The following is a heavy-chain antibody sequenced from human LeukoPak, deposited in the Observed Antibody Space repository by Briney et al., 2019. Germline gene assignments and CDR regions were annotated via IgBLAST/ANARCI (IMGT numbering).Heavy chain of an antibody. V-gene: IGHV4-61*02. CDR2: IYTSGST. CDR1: GGSISSGSYY. J-gene: IGHJ4*02. D-gene: IGHD5-18*01. Sequence: PSQTLSLTCTVSGGSISSGSYYWSWIRQPAGKGLEWIGRIYTSGSTNYNPSLKSRVTISVDTSKNQFSLKLSSVTAADTAVYYCARDKLTTNSYGYYYFDYWGQGTLVTVSS. CDR3: ARDKLTTNSYGYYYFDY.